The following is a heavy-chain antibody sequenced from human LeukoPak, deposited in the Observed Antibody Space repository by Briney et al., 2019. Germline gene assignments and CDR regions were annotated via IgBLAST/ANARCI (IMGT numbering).Heavy chain of an antibody. V-gene: IGHV3-30*04. CDR3: ARDGNYDSSGYSSDY. CDR1: GFTFSSYA. J-gene: IGHJ4*02. D-gene: IGHD3-22*01. CDR2: ISYDGSNK. Sequence: PGGSLRLSCAASGFTFSSYAMHWVRQAPGKGLEWVAVISYDGSNKYYADSVKGRFTISRDNAKRSLYLQMNSLRAEDTAVYYCARDGNYDSSGYSSDYWGQGTLVTVSS.